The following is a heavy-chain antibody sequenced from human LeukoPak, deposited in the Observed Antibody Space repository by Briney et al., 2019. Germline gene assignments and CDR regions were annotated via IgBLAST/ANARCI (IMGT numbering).Heavy chain of an antibody. CDR2: INAGNGNT. J-gene: IGHJ4*02. CDR3: AKQYCSGGSCYGGDRG. Sequence: ASVKVSCKASGYTFTNYAIHWVRQAPGQRLEWMVWINAGNGNTKYSQEFQDRVTITRDTSASTVYMELSSLRAEDTAVYYCAKQYCSGGSCYGGDRGWGQGTLVTVSS. D-gene: IGHD2-15*01. V-gene: IGHV1-3*03. CDR1: GYTFTNYA.